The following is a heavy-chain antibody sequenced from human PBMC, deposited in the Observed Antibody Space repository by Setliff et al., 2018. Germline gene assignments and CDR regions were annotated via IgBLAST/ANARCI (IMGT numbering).Heavy chain of an antibody. Sequence: PSETLSLTCAVSGYSISSGYYWGWIRQPPGKGLEWIGEINHSGSTNYNPSLKSRVTMSIDTSKNQFSLKLNSVTAADMAVYYCAREQWLDPPGYYYMDVWAKGTTVTVS. CDR1: GYSISSGYY. CDR3: AREQWLDPPGYYYMDV. J-gene: IGHJ6*03. D-gene: IGHD6-19*01. CDR2: INHSGST. V-gene: IGHV4-38-2*02.